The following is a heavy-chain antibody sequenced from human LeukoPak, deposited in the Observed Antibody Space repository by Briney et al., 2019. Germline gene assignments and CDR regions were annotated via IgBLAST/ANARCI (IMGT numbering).Heavy chain of an antibody. V-gene: IGHV3-23*01. CDR2: ISGGGGST. Sequence: PGGSLRLSCAASGFTFSSYAMSWVRQAPGKGLEWVSAISGGGGSTYYADSVKGRFTISRDNPKNTLYLQMNSLRAEDTAVYYCARIWGYYDILTGYYPTLDYWGQGTLVTVSS. CDR1: GFTFSSYA. J-gene: IGHJ4*02. D-gene: IGHD3-9*01. CDR3: ARIWGYYDILTGYYPTLDY.